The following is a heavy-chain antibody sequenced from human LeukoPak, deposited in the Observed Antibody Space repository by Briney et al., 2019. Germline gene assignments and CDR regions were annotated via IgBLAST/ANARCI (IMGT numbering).Heavy chain of an antibody. CDR2: ICYSGST. CDR1: GGSISSYY. J-gene: IGHJ4*02. Sequence: SETLSLTCTVSGGSISSYYWSWIRQPPGKGLEWIGYICYSGSTNYNPSLKSRVTISVDTSKNQFSLKLGSVTAADTAVYYCARGATGTTFDYFDYWGQGTLVTVSS. V-gene: IGHV4-59*01. CDR3: ARGATGTTFDYFDY. D-gene: IGHD1-7*01.